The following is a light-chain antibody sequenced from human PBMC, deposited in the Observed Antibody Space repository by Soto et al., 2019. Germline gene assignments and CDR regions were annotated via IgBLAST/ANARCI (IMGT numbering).Light chain of an antibody. CDR1: ETIIDY. CDR2: SAS. Sequence: DIQMSQSPSSLSASVGDSVTITCRASETIIDYLNWYQQQPGEAPKLLIFSASSLHSGVPSRFRGSGSGAHFTLTSSSLQPEGVATYFCLQSFSAPRIFGQVN. CDR3: LQSFSAPRI. J-gene: IGKJ2*01. V-gene: IGKV1-39*01.